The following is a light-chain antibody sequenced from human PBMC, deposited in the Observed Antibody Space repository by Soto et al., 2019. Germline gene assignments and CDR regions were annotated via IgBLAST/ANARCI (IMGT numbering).Light chain of an antibody. V-gene: IGKV1-33*01. CDR3: QQYDSVFT. CDR2: GAS. Sequence: DIQMTQSPPSLSASVGDRITITCRASQSISPYLNWYQQKPGKAPNLLIYGASNLETGVPSRFSGSGSGTDFTFTISSLQAEDIGTYFCQQYDSVFTFGQGTRLEIK. CDR1: QSISPY. J-gene: IGKJ5*01.